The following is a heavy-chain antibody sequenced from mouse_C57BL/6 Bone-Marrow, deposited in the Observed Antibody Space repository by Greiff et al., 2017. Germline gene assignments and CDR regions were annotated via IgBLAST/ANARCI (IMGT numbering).Heavy chain of an antibody. CDR1: GFNIKDDY. CDR2: IDPENGDT. D-gene: IGHD1-1*01. V-gene: IGHV14-4*01. Sequence: VQLKQSGAELVRPGASVKLSCTASGFNIKDDYMHWVKQRPEQGLEWIGWIDPENGDTEYASKFQGKATITADTSSNTAYLQLSSLTSEDTAFYYCTIYYYGAWFAYWGQGTLVTVSA. CDR3: TIYYYGAWFAY. J-gene: IGHJ3*01.